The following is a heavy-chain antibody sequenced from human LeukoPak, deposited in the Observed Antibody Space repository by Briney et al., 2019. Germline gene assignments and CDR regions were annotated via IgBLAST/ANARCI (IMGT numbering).Heavy chain of an antibody. CDR3: AKDRYGADY. J-gene: IGHJ4*02. D-gene: IGHD4/OR15-4a*01. CDR2: ISGSGGST. CDR1: GFTFSINA. V-gene: IGHV3-23*01. Sequence: GGSLRLSCAASGFTFSINAMSWVRQAPGKGLEWVSGISGSGGSTYYADSVKGRFTISRDNSKNTLYLHMNSLRAEDTAVYYCAKDRYGADYWGQGTLVTVSS.